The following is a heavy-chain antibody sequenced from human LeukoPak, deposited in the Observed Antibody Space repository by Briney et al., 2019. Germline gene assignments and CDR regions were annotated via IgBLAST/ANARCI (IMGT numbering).Heavy chain of an antibody. CDR1: GFTVSSNY. D-gene: IGHD3-10*01. CDR3: AKGQYYSGSGGFDY. V-gene: IGHV3-53*01. Sequence: GGSLRLSCAASGFTVSSNYMSWVRQAPGKGLEWVSVIYSGGSAYYADSVKGRFTISRDHSKNTLYLQMNSLRVEDTAVYYCAKGQYYSGSGGFDYWGQGTLVTVSS. CDR2: IYSGGSA. J-gene: IGHJ4*02.